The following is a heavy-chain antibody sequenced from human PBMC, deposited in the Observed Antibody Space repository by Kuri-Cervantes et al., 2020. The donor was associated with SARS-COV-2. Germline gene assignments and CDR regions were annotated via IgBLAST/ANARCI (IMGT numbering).Heavy chain of an antibody. CDR2: ISSSSSTI. D-gene: IGHD6-6*01. Sequence: GESLKISCAASGLTFSSYSMNWVRQAPGKGLEWVSYISSSSSTIYYADSVKGRFTISRDNAKNSLYLQMNSLRAEDTAVYYCARDVIAARPSRGAFDIWGQGTMVTVSS. CDR1: GLTFSSYS. J-gene: IGHJ3*02. CDR3: ARDVIAARPSRGAFDI. V-gene: IGHV3-48*01.